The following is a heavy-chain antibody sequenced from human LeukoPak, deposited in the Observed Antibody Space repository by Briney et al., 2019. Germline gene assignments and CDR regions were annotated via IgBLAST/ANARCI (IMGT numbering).Heavy chain of an antibody. D-gene: IGHD3-10*01. CDR3: ARGRETRLWPTGLDAFDI. CDR2: INHSGST. Sequence: SETLSLTCAVYGGSFSGYYWSWIRQPPGKGLEWIGEINHSGSTNYNPSLKSRVTISVDTSKNQFSLKLSSVTAADTAVYYCARGRETRLWPTGLDAFDIWGQGTMVTVSS. J-gene: IGHJ3*02. CDR1: GGSFSGYY. V-gene: IGHV4-34*01.